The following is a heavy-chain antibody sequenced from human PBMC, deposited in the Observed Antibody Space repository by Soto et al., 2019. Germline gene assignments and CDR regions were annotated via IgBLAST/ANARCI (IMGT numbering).Heavy chain of an antibody. CDR2: INPNSGGR. CDR3: ARAPPYYGISGYLEV. V-gene: IGHV1-2*02. CDR1: GHNFSGHY. D-gene: IGHD3-22*01. J-gene: IGHJ4*02. Sequence: ASVKVSCKAPGHNFSGHYMYWVRQAPGHGLEWMGWINPNSGGRKYAQKFQGRVTMTRDTSITTGYMDLRGLTSDDTGVYYCARAPPYYGISGYLEVWGLGTLVTVSS.